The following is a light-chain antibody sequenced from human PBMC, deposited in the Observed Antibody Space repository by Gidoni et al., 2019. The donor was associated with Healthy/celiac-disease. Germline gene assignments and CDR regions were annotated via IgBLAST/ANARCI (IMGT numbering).Light chain of an antibody. J-gene: IGKJ2*03. V-gene: IGKV1-5*03. Sequence: IQMTQSPSTLSASVGDRVTITCRASQSLSSCLAWYQQKPGKAPKLLIYNASSLESGVPSRFSGSGSGTEFTLTISSLQPDDFATYYCQQYNSYSHSFGQGTKLEIK. CDR1: QSLSSC. CDR3: QQYNSYSHS. CDR2: NAS.